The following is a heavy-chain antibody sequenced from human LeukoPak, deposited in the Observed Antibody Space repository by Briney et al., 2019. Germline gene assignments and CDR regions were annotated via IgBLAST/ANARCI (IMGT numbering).Heavy chain of an antibody. Sequence: GASVKVSCKASGGTFSSYAISWVRQAPGQGLEWMGGISAYNGNTDYAQKLQGRVTMTTDTSTSTAYMELRSLRSDDTAVYYCARGLEWLTRRHTWFDPWGQGTLVTVSS. CDR1: GGTFSSYA. V-gene: IGHV1-18*01. J-gene: IGHJ5*02. D-gene: IGHD3-3*01. CDR3: ARGLEWLTRRHTWFDP. CDR2: ISAYNGNT.